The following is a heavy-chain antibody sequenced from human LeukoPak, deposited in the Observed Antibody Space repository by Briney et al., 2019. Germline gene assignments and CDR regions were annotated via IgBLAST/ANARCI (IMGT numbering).Heavy chain of an antibody. J-gene: IGHJ4*02. CDR2: IAVASGNT. V-gene: IGHV1-58*02. CDR1: GFPFTSPS. CDR3: AAVFGSGYYYYFDY. D-gene: IGHD3-22*01. Sequence: GTSVKVSCKASGFPFTSPSMQWVRQARGQRLEWIGWIAVASGNTNYAQKFQGRVTITRDMSTSTAYMELSSLRSEDTAVYYCAAVFGSGYYYYFDYWGQGTLVTVSS.